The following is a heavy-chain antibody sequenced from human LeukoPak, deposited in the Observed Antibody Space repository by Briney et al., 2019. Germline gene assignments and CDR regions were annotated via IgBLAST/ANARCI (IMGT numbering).Heavy chain of an antibody. V-gene: IGHV3-74*01. D-gene: IGHD1-26*01. CDR2: INNDGSGT. Sequence: PGGSLRLSCAASGFTFSSYWVHWVRQAPGKGLVWVSVINNDGSGTNYADSVKGRSTISRDNAKNTLYLQMNSLRAEDTAVYYCGRDLGGRSGYWGQGTLVTVSS. J-gene: IGHJ4*02. CDR3: GRDLGGRSGY. CDR1: GFTFSSYW.